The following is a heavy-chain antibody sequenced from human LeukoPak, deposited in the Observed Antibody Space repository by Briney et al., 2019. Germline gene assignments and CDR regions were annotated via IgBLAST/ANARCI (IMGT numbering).Heavy chain of an antibody. CDR3: ARNIWFGESADAFDI. V-gene: IGHV1-2*02. Sequence: ASVKVSCKASGYTFTGYYMHWVRQAPGQGLEWMGWINPNSGGANYAQKFQGRVTMTRDKSIRTAYMELSRLTSDDTAVYYCARNIWFGESADAFDIWGQGTMVTVSS. CDR1: GYTFTGYY. CDR2: INPNSGGA. J-gene: IGHJ3*02. D-gene: IGHD3-10*01.